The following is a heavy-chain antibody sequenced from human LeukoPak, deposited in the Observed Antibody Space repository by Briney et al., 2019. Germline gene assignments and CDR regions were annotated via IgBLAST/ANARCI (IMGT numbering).Heavy chain of an antibody. Sequence: GGSLRLSCAASGFTFSSYAMRWVRQAPGKGLEWVAVISYDGSNKYYADSVKGRFTISKDNAKNSLYLQMSRLRAEDTAVYYCARESGGQQLIRGYYYMDVWGKGTTVTVSS. CDR1: GFTFSSYA. CDR3: ARESGGQQLIRGYYYMDV. CDR2: ISYDGSNK. V-gene: IGHV3-30*04. J-gene: IGHJ6*03. D-gene: IGHD6-6*01.